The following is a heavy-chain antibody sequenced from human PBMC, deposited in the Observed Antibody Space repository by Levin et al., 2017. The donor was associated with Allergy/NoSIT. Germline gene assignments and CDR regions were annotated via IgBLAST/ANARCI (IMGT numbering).Heavy chain of an antibody. J-gene: IGHJ5*02. V-gene: IGHV4-38-2*02. CDR3: ARDHRVSGSSHWFDP. D-gene: IGHD6-6*01. CDR2: VYHSGST. Sequence: GKGMEWIGTVYHSGSTYYNPSLKSRVTISVDTSKNQFSLRLSSVTAADTAMYYCARDHRVSGSSHWFDPWGQGTLVTVSS.